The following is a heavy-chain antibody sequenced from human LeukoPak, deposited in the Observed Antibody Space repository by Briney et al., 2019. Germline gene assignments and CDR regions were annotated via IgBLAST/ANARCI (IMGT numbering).Heavy chain of an antibody. J-gene: IGHJ3*02. CDR1: GFHISNYY. Sequence: PGGSLRLTCTVSGFHISNYYLNWVRQTPGKGLEWVATIKQDGSEKGYVDSVKGRCSVSRDNAKNLLVLEMNSLRAEDTAVANCVRNWYNFLTCIWGRLTMVTVSS. D-gene: IGHD1-20*01. CDR3: VRNWYNFLTCI. V-gene: IGHV3-7*01. CDR2: IKQDGSEK.